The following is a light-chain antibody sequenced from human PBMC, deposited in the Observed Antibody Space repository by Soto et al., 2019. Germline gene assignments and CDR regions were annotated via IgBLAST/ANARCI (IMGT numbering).Light chain of an antibody. Sequence: DIPMTQSPSSLSASVGDRVIISCRASQNINTYLHWYQQKPGRAPSLLIYGASRLQTGVPVRFTGSGSGTVFSLTISGLQPEDLATYYCQQTYSTPRTFGQGTKV. J-gene: IGKJ1*01. V-gene: IGKV1-39*01. CDR2: GAS. CDR3: QQTYSTPRT. CDR1: QNINTY.